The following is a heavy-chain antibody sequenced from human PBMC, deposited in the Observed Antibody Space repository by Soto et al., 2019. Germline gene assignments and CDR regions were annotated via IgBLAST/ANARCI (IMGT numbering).Heavy chain of an antibody. CDR1: GFTFSSYA. J-gene: IGHJ4*02. CDR2: ISSSGGGT. CDR3: AKDSWCDYYCSVCYYNWFDY. Sequence: GGSLRLSCAASGFTFSSYAMSWVRQAPGKGLEWVSAISSSGGGTYCADSVKGRFTISRDSSKNTLYLQMNSLTAEDTAVYYCAKDSWCDYYCSVCYYNWFDYWGQGTLVTVSS. D-gene: IGHD3-10*01. V-gene: IGHV3-23*01.